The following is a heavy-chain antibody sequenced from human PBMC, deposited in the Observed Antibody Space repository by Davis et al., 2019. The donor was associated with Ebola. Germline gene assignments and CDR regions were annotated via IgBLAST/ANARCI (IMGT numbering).Heavy chain of an antibody. D-gene: IGHD2-15*01. Sequence: GESLKISCKVSGYSFTSYWIGWVRQMPGKGLEWMGIIYPRDSDTRYSPSFQGQVTISADKSINTVYLQWRSLKASDTAIYYCARRMTSFQWYSFDYWGQGTLVTVSS. J-gene: IGHJ4*02. CDR2: IYPRDSDT. V-gene: IGHV5-51*01. CDR3: ARRMTSFQWYSFDY. CDR1: GYSFTSYW.